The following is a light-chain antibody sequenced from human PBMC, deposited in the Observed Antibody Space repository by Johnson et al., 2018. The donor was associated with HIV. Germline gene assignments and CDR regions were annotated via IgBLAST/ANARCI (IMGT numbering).Light chain of an antibody. V-gene: IGLV1-51*02. J-gene: IGLJ1*01. CDR2: ESN. CDR1: SSNIGKNS. CDR3: GTWDTRLSVLYV. Sequence: QSILTQPPSVSAAPGQKVTIPCSGSSSNIGKNSVSWYQQLPGTAPKLLIYESNKRPSGIPDRFSGSMSGTSATLGITGLQPGDEADYDCGTWDTRLSVLYVFGSGTKVTVL.